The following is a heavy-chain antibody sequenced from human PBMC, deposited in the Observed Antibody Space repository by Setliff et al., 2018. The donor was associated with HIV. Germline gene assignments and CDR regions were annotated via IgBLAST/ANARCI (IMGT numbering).Heavy chain of an antibody. CDR2: IMPDSDDT. J-gene: IGHJ6*03. V-gene: IGHV1-2*02. CDR1: GYSFTNHY. D-gene: IGHD6-19*01. Sequence: GASVKVSCKPSGYSFTNHYMHWVRQAPGQGLEWMGYIMPDSDDTKYAQKFQGRVSMTRDTSITTGYMEVNRLRYDDTAVYYCARNPEMAALNYFYYYMDVWGKGTTVTVSS. CDR3: ARNPEMAALNYFYYYMDV.